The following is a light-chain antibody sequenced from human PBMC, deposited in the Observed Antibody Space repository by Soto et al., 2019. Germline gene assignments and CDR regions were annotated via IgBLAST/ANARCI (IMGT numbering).Light chain of an antibody. V-gene: IGKV3-20*01. CDR1: QYINTR. CDR2: QTS. J-gene: IGKJ1*01. Sequence: ELVLTPSPATLSSFPGARATLSGRASQYINTRLAWYQHRPGQSPRLLIYQTSLRATGIPDRFSGSGSGTDFTLTISRLEPEDFAVFYCHQCDSSPWTFGQGTKVDIK. CDR3: HQCDSSPWT.